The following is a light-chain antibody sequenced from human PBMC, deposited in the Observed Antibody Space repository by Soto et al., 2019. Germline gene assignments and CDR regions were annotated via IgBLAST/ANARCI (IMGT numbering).Light chain of an antibody. CDR1: SSNIGAGYA. CDR3: QSYDSSLSASYV. J-gene: IGLJ1*01. Sequence: QSVLTQPPSVSGAPGQRVTISCTGSSSNIGAGYAVHWYQQLPGKAPKLLIYDNTNRPSGVPDRFSGSKSGTSASLAITGLQAEDEADYYCQSYDSSLSASYVFGGGTKVTVL. V-gene: IGLV1-40*01. CDR2: DNT.